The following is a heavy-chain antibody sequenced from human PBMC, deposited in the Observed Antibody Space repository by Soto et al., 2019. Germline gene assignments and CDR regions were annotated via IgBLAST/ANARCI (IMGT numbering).Heavy chain of an antibody. CDR3: ARDRYCSGGSCYSGVGFDP. V-gene: IGHV1-18*01. CDR1: GYTFSSYG. J-gene: IGHJ5*02. CDR2: INAYNGNT. Sequence: QVQLVQSGAEVQKPGASVKVSCKASGYTFSSYGISWVRQAPGQGLEWMGWINAYNGNTNYAQKFQGSVTMTTDTSTSTAYMELRSLRSDDTAMYYCARDRYCSGGSCYSGVGFDPWGQGTLVTVSS. D-gene: IGHD2-15*01.